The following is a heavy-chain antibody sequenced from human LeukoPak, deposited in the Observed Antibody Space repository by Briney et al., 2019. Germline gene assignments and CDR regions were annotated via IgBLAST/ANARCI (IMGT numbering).Heavy chain of an antibody. CDR1: GGSISSGDYY. J-gene: IGHJ5*02. V-gene: IGHV4-30-4*01. Sequence: SETLSLTCTVSGGSISSGDYYWSWIRQPPGKGLEWIGYIYYSGSTYYNPSLKSRVTISVDTSKNQFSLKLSSVTAADTAVYYCARHDLLYYYDSSGPAWFDPWGQGTLVTVSS. D-gene: IGHD3-22*01. CDR2: IYYSGST. CDR3: ARHDLLYYYDSSGPAWFDP.